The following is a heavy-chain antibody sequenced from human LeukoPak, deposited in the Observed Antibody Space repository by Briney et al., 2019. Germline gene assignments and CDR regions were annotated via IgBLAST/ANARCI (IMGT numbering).Heavy chain of an antibody. V-gene: IGHV3-23*01. CDR1: GFTVSSNY. D-gene: IGHD3-10*01. J-gene: IGHJ4*02. CDR3: AKASFYGSGSDFDY. Sequence: PGGSLRLSCAASGFTVSSNYMSWVRQAPGKGLEWVSAISGSGGSTYYADSVKGRFTISRDNSKNTLYLQMNSLRAEDTAVYYCAKASFYGSGSDFDYWGQGTLVTVSS. CDR2: ISGSGGST.